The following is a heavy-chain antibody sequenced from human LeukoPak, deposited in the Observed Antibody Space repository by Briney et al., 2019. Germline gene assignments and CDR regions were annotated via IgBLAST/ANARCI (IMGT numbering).Heavy chain of an antibody. CDR2: INPNSGGT. J-gene: IGHJ4*02. V-gene: IGHV1-2*02. Sequence: ASVKVSCKASGYTFTGYYMHWVRQAPGQGLEWMGWINPNSGGTNYAQKFQGRVTMTRDTSISTAYMELSRLRSDDTAVYYCARGPPPYNRNCVFPFHYWGQGTLVTVSS. CDR3: ARGPPPYNRNCVFPFHY. D-gene: IGHD1-14*01. CDR1: GYTFTGYY.